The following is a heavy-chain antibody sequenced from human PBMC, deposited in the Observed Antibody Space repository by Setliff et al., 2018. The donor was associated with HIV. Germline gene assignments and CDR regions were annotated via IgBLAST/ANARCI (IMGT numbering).Heavy chain of an antibody. J-gene: IGHJ3*02. D-gene: IGHD1-26*01. V-gene: IGHV1-2*06. CDR3: AREVGTYSGSYAVADGFDI. CDR1: GDTFTDYY. CDR2: INPNSGGT. Sequence: GASVKVSCKASGDTFTDYYFHWLRQAPGQGLEWMGRINPNSGGTNYAQKFQGRVTITTDESTGTTYMELSSLRSEDTAVYYCAREVGTYSGSYAVADGFDIWGQGTMVTVSS.